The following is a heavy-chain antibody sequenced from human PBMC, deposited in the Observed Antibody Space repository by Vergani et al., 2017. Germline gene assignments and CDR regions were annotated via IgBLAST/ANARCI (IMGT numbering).Heavy chain of an antibody. V-gene: IGHV4-39*07. Sequence: QLQLQESGPGLVKPSETLSLTCTVSGGSISSSSYYWGWLRQPPGKGLEWIGSIYYSGSTYYNPSLKSRVTISVDTSKNQFSLQLSSVTAADTAVYYCARDLRESYYDSSGRGLDYWGQGTLVTVSS. D-gene: IGHD3-22*01. CDR1: GGSISSSSYY. CDR2: IYYSGST. CDR3: ARDLRESYYDSSGRGLDY. J-gene: IGHJ4*02.